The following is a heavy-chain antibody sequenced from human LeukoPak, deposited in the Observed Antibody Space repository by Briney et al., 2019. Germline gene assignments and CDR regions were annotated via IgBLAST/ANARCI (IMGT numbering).Heavy chain of an antibody. J-gene: IGHJ4*02. Sequence: ASVKVSCKASGYTFTSYFIHWVRQAPGQGLEWVGWINPNSGGTNDAQKFQGRVTMTRGTSIRTAYMELSSLRSDDTAVYYCARALSNSRLYYFDYWGQGTLVTVSS. D-gene: IGHD6-6*01. CDR2: INPNSGGT. V-gene: IGHV1-2*02. CDR3: ARALSNSRLYYFDY. CDR1: GYTFTSYF.